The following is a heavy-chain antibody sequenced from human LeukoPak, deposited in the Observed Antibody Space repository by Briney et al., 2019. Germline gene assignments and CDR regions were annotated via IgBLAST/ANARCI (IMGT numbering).Heavy chain of an antibody. CDR2: IYYTGST. Sequence: SETLSLTCTVSGGSISSRTYYWGWIRQPPGKGLEWIGSIYYTGSTFYNPSLRSRVTISVDTSKNQFSMKLSSVTAADAAVYFCAREWTTWGAFDIWGQGTMVTVSS. V-gene: IGHV4-39*07. J-gene: IGHJ3*02. D-gene: IGHD2/OR15-2a*01. CDR1: GGSISSRTYY. CDR3: AREWTTWGAFDI.